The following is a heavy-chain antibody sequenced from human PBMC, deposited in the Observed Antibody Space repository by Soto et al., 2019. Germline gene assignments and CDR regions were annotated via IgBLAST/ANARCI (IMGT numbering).Heavy chain of an antibody. D-gene: IGHD2-8*02. CDR1: GFTFSNYG. Sequence: GGSLRLSCVATGFTFSNYGMSWIRQAPGKGLEWVSSINYSGGNTDYADSVKGRFTISRDNSKSTLYLQMNNVRAEDTALYYCAKRGFCTADRCPMGDPWGQGTLVTVSS. CDR2: INYSGGNT. V-gene: IGHV3-23*01. CDR3: AKRGFCTADRCPMGDP. J-gene: IGHJ5*02.